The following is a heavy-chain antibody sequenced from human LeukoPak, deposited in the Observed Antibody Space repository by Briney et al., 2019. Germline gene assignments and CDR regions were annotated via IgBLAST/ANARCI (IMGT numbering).Heavy chain of an antibody. CDR2: ITTSDGNT. V-gene: IGHV3-23*01. Sequence: GGSLRLSCAASGFTFSSYTMSWVRQAPGTGLEWVSTITTSDGNTYYADSVKGRFTVSRDNSKNTLYLQMNSLRAEDTAVYYCARYCGGDCYGMDVWGQGTTVTVSS. D-gene: IGHD2-21*01. CDR3: ARYCGGDCYGMDV. CDR1: GFTFSSYT. J-gene: IGHJ6*02.